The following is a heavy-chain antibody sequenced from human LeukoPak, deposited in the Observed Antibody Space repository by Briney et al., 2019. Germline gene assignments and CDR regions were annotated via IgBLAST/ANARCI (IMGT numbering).Heavy chain of an antibody. J-gene: IGHJ4*02. CDR1: GFTFSSYE. CDR3: ARWGKYSGYEKHDY. V-gene: IGHV3-48*03. D-gene: IGHD5-12*01. Sequence: GGSLRLSCAASGFTFSSYEMNWVRQAPGKGLEWVSYISSSNTIYYADSVKGRFTISRDDAKNSLYLQMSSLRAEDTAVYYCARWGKYSGYEKHDYWGQGTLVTVSS. CDR2: ISSSNTI.